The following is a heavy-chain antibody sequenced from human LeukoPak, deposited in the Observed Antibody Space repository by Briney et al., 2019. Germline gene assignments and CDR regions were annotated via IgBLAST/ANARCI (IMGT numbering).Heavy chain of an antibody. CDR3: ARDMAGYSSSWSLSN. Sequence: PGGSLRLSCAASGFTFSSYWMNWVRQAPGKGLEWVANIKKDGSDKYYVDSVKGRFTISRDNAKTSLYLQMNSLRAEDTAVYYCARDMAGYSSSWSLSNWGQGTLVTVSS. V-gene: IGHV3-7*01. D-gene: IGHD6-13*01. CDR1: GFTFSSYW. J-gene: IGHJ4*02. CDR2: IKKDGSDK.